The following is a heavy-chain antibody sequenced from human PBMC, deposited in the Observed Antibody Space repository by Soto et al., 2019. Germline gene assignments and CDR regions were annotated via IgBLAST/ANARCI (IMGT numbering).Heavy chain of an antibody. CDR1: GFTFSSYA. D-gene: IGHD3-16*02. CDR2: ISGSGGST. J-gene: IGHJ6*02. Sequence: GGSLRLSCAASGFTFSSYAMSWVRQAPGKGLEWVSAISGSGGSTYYADSVKGRFTISRDNSKNTLYLQMNSLRAEDTAVYYCATIDGEQYYYYGMDVWGQGTTVTVSS. V-gene: IGHV3-23*01. CDR3: ATIDGEQYYYYGMDV.